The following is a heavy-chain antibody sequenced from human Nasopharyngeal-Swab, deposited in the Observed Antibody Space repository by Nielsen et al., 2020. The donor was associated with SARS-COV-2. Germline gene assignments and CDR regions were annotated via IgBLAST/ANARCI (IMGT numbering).Heavy chain of an antibody. Sequence: WIRQPPGKGLEWIGSIYYSGSTYYNPSLKSRVTISVDTSKNQFSLKLSSVTAAGTAVYYCARPGYDSSGYTSYFDYWGQGTLVTVSS. J-gene: IGHJ4*02. V-gene: IGHV4-39*01. CDR2: IYYSGST. CDR3: ARPGYDSSGYTSYFDY. D-gene: IGHD3-22*01.